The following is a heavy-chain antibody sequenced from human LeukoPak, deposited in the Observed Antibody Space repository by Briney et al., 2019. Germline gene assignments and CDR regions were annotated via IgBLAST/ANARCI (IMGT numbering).Heavy chain of an antibody. CDR1: GGSISSYY. J-gene: IGHJ4*02. Sequence: SETLSLTCTVSGGSISSYYWSWIRQPPGKGLEWIGYIYYSGSTNYNPSLKSRVTISVDTSKNQFSLKLSSVTAAETAVYYGGGGDVIFLFNYWGQGTLVT. D-gene: IGHD3-9*01. CDR2: IYYSGST. V-gene: IGHV4-59*01. CDR3: GGGDVIFLFNY.